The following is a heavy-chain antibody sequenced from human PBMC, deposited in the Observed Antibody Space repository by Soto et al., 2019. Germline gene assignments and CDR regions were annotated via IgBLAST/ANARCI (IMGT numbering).Heavy chain of an antibody. D-gene: IGHD6-6*01. CDR1: GFTFSSYG. CDR3: ARDLMMAARPDHYYGMDV. J-gene: IGHJ6*02. V-gene: IGHV3-33*01. CDR2: IWYDGSNK. Sequence: QVQLVESGGGVVQPGRSLRLSCAASGFTFSSYGMHWVRQAPGKGLEWVAVIWYDGSNKYYADSVKGRFIISRDNSKNTLYLQMNSLRAEDTAVYYCARDLMMAARPDHYYGMDVWGQGTTVTVSS.